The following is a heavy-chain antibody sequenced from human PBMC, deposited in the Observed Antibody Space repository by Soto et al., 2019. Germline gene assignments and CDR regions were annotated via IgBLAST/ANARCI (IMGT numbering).Heavy chain of an antibody. CDR2: IYSGGAT. CDR3: AREGDSYGYVGY. J-gene: IGHJ4*02. CDR1: GFSVSTSH. V-gene: IGHV3-66*01. D-gene: IGHD5-18*01. Sequence: GGSLTLSYAAAGFSVSTSHISWVRQAPGKGLEWVSVIYSGGATHYADSVKGRFTISRDNSKNTLYLQMNSLRAEDTAVYYCAREGDSYGYVGYWGQGTLVTVSS.